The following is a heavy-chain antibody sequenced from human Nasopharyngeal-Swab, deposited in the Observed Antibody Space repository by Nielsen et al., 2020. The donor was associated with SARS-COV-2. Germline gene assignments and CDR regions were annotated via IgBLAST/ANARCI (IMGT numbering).Heavy chain of an antibody. CDR2: IYSGGST. D-gene: IGHD2-2*01. CDR3: AGVVVGYQLPNWFDP. J-gene: IGHJ5*02. V-gene: IGHV3-53*01. Sequence: GSLRLSCAASGFTVSSNYMSWVRQAPGKGLEWVSVIYSGGSTYYADSVKGRFTISRDNSKNTLYLRMNSLRAEDTAVYYCAGVVVGYQLPNWFDPWGQGTLVTVSS. CDR1: GFTVSSNY.